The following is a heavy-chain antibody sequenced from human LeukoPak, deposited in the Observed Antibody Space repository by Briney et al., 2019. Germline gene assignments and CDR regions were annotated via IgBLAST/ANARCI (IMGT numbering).Heavy chain of an antibody. J-gene: IGHJ3*02. CDR3: ARGTLGAFDI. CDR2: INSDGSST. Sequence: GGSLRLSCAASGFTFSSYWMHWVRQAPGKWLVWVSRINSDGSSTSYADSVKGRFTISRDNAKNTLYLQMNSLRAEDTAVYYCARGTLGAFDIWGQGTMVTVSS. V-gene: IGHV3-74*01. CDR1: GFTFSSYW.